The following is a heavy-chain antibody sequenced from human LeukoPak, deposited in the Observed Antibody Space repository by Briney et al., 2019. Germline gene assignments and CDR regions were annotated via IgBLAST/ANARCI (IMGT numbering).Heavy chain of an antibody. V-gene: IGHV4-39*07. D-gene: IGHD3-22*01. CDR3: ARGMGYYDSSGYSN. J-gene: IGHJ4*02. CDR2: IFYSGST. Sequence: PSETLSLTCTVSSGSISTSNYYWGWVRQPPGKALEWIGNIFYSGSTYYSPSLKSRVTISVDTSKNQFSLKLSSVTAADTAVYYCARGMGYYDSSGYSNWGQGTLVTVSS. CDR1: SGSISTSNYY.